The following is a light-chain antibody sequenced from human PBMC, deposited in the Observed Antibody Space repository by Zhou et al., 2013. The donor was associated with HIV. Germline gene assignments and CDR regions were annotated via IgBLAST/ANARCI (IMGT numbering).Light chain of an antibody. CDR1: QSISSFY. V-gene: IGKV3D-20*02. J-gene: IGKJ1*01. Sequence: VLTQSPGTLSLSPGERATLSCRASQSISSFYLAWYQQKFGQAPRLLIYAASSRATGIPDRFSGSGSGTDFTLTISSLEPEDFAVYYCQQRSNWPRTFGQGTKVEIK. CDR3: QQRSNWPRT. CDR2: AAS.